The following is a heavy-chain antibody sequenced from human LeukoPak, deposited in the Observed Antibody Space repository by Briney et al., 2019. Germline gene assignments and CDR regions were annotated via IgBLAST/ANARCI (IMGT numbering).Heavy chain of an antibody. J-gene: IGHJ4*02. D-gene: IGHD3-3*01. CDR2: INHSGST. CDR3: AAEFSAYDPFDS. Sequence: PSETLSLTCAVYGGSFSGYYWSWIRQPPGKGLEWIGEINHSGSTNYNPSLKSQVTISVDTSKNQFSLKLSSVTAADTAVYYCAAEFSAYDPFDSWGQGTLVTVSS. V-gene: IGHV4-34*01. CDR1: GGSFSGYY.